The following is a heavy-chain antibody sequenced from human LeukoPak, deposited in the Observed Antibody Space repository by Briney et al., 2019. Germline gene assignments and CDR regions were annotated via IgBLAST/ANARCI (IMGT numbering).Heavy chain of an antibody. CDR2: INHSGST. Sequence: SETLSLTCAVYGGSFSGYYWSWIRQPPGKGLEWIGEINHSGSTNYNPSLKGRVTISVDTSKNQFSLKLSSVTAADTAVYYCARESAEDSSGWYYFDYWGQGTLVTVSS. D-gene: IGHD6-19*01. CDR1: GGSFSGYY. J-gene: IGHJ4*02. V-gene: IGHV4-34*01. CDR3: ARESAEDSSGWYYFDY.